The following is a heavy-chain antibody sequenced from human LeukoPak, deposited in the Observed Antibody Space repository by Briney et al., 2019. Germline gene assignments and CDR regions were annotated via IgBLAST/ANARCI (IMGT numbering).Heavy chain of an antibody. CDR2: ISSSSSYI. Sequence: PGGSLRLSCAASGFTFSSYSMNWVRQASGKGLEWVSSISSSSSYIYYADSVKGRFTISRDNAKNSLYLQMNSLRAEDTAVYYCAREDDWNYFAFDIWGQGTMVTVSS. CDR3: AREDDWNYFAFDI. V-gene: IGHV3-21*01. CDR1: GFTFSSYS. J-gene: IGHJ3*02. D-gene: IGHD1-7*01.